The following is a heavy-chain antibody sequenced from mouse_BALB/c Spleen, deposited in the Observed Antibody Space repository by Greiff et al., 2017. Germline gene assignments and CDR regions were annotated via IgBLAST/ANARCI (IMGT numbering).Heavy chain of an antibody. CDR2: ISYSGST. Sequence: VQLQQSGPSLVKPSQTLSLTCSVTGDSITSGYWNWIRKFPGNKLEYMGYISYSGSTYYNPSLKSRISITRDTSKNQYYLQLNSVTTEDTATYYCARHNYGNYGAMDYWGQGTSVTVSS. CDR1: GDSITSGY. CDR3: ARHNYGNYGAMDY. D-gene: IGHD2-1*01. J-gene: IGHJ4*01. V-gene: IGHV3-8*02.